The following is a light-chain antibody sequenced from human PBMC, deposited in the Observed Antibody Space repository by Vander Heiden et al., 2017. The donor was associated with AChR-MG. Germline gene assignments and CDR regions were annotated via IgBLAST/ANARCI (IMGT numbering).Light chain of an antibody. Sequence: SSELTQDPAVSVALRHTVRITCQGDSLRSHYASWYRQTPGHPPVRVIYDKNNRPSGLPGRFAASSSGTNACLTITGAQAEDDADDYYNSRDYSGNWVFGTGTKLTVL. CDR1: SLRSHY. V-gene: IGLV3-19*01. CDR3: NSRDYSGNWV. J-gene: IGLJ3*02. CDR2: DKN.